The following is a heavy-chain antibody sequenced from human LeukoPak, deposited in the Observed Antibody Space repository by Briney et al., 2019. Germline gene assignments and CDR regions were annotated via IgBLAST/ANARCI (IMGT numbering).Heavy chain of an antibody. V-gene: IGHV1-46*01. Sequence: ASVKVSCKASGYTFTSYYMHWVRQAPGQGLEWMGIINPSGGSTSYAQKFQGRVTMTRDTSTSTVYMELSSLRSEDTAVYYCAREGRAWIQLYYYGMDVWGQGTTVTVSS. CDR2: INPSGGST. CDR1: GYTFTSYY. J-gene: IGHJ6*02. D-gene: IGHD5-18*01. CDR3: AREGRAWIQLYYYGMDV.